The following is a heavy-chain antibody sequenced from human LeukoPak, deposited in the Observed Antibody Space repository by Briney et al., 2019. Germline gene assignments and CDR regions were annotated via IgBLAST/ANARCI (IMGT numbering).Heavy chain of an antibody. CDR1: GLTVSSKD. Sequence: PGGSLRLSCAASGLTVSSKDMSWVRQAPGQGLEWVSVIYSGGSTYYADSVKGRFTISRDNSKNTLYLQMNSLRAEDTAVYYCATLARYALDIWGQGTMVTVSS. D-gene: IGHD5-12*01. V-gene: IGHV3-53*01. CDR3: ATLARYALDI. J-gene: IGHJ3*02. CDR2: IYSGGST.